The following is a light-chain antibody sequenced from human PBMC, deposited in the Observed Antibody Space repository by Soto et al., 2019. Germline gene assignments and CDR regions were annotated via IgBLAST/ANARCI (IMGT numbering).Light chain of an antibody. CDR2: DAS. V-gene: IGKV1-5*01. Sequence: DIQMTQSPSTLSASLGDRVTITCRASQSISSWLAWYQQKPGKAPKLLIYDASSLESGVPSRFSGSGSGTEFTLTISSLQPDDFATYYCQQYNGAFGQGTKVDI. J-gene: IGKJ1*01. CDR3: QQYNGA. CDR1: QSISSW.